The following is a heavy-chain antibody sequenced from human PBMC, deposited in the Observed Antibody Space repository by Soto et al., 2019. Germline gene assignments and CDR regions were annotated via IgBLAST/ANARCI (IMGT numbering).Heavy chain of an antibody. Sequence: VQLVQSGAEVKSPGASVKVSCRSSGYSFTTYGFSWVRQAPGRGLERMGYISGYGGITHYAEKFRGRVIMTTDTSTTTAYLDLRSLRSDDTAVYYCATYYTGSGSYYRFDSWGQGTLVTVSS. V-gene: IGHV1-18*01. D-gene: IGHD3-10*01. CDR3: ATYYTGSGSYYRFDS. J-gene: IGHJ4*02. CDR1: GYSFTTYG. CDR2: ISGYGGIT.